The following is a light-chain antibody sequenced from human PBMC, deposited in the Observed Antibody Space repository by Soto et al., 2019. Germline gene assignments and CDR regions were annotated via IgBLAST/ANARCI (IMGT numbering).Light chain of an antibody. V-gene: IGLV2-14*01. J-gene: IGLJ3*02. CDR2: EVS. Sequence: QPVLTQPASVSGSPGQSITISCTGTSSDVGGYNYVSWYQQHPGKAPKLMIYEVSNRPSGVSNRFSGSKSGNTASLTISGLQAEDEGDYYCSSFTSSSTAVFGGGTKVTVL. CDR3: SSFTSSSTAV. CDR1: SSDVGGYNY.